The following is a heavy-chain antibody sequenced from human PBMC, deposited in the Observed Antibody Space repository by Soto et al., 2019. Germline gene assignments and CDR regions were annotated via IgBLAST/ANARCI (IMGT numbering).Heavy chain of an antibody. CDR2: IKSKTDGGTT. D-gene: IGHD5-18*01. CDR3: TTDDDFNGYSYGFDY. Sequence: PGGSLRLSCAASGFTFSNAWMSWVRQAPGKGLGWVGRIKSKTDGGTTDYAAPVKGRFTISRDDSKNTLYLQMNSLKTEDTAVYYCTTDDDFNGYSYGFDYWGQGTLVTVSS. V-gene: IGHV3-15*01. CDR1: GFTFSNAW. J-gene: IGHJ4*02.